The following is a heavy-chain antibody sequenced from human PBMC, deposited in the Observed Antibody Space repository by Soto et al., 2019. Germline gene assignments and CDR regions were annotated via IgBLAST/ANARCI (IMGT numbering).Heavy chain of an antibody. V-gene: IGHV4-59*01. D-gene: IGHD1-26*01. CDR3: ARTDSGSYGDHFDY. CDR2: IYYGGST. Sequence: QVQLQESGPGLVKPSETLSLTCTVSGGSISSYYWSWIRQPPGKGLEWIGYIYYGGSTNYTPSLKSRFTITVDTSNTQFSLKLSSVTAADTAEYYCARTDSGSYGDHFDYWGQGTLVTVSS. J-gene: IGHJ4*02. CDR1: GGSISSYY.